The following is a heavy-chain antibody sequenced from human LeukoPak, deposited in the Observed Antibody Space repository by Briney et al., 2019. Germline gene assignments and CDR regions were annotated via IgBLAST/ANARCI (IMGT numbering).Heavy chain of an antibody. CDR3: ARGRGSNYALYYFDY. V-gene: IGHV4-59*02. J-gene: IGHJ4*02. Sequence: PSETLSLTCTVSGDSVSRSYWAWIRQPAGKGLEWLGFIYNSGNTYFNPSLKSRVSISVDTSKNLFSLKLPSVTTADTAVYYCARGRGSNYALYYFDYWGQGTLVTVSS. D-gene: IGHD2-2*01. CDR2: IYNSGNT. CDR1: GDSVSRSY.